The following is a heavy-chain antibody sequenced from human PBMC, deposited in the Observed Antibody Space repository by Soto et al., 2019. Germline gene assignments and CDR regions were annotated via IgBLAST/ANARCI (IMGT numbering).Heavy chain of an antibody. CDR2: IKQDGSEK. D-gene: IGHD3-9*01. CDR3: ARASRLVYDILTGYRYHDAFDI. J-gene: IGHJ3*02. Sequence: GGSLRLSCAASGFTFSSYWMSWVRQAPGKGLEWVANIKQDGSEKYYVDSVKGRFTISRDNAKNSLYLQMNSLRAEDTAVYYCARASRLVYDILTGYRYHDAFDIWGQGTMVTVSS. V-gene: IGHV3-7*01. CDR1: GFTFSSYW.